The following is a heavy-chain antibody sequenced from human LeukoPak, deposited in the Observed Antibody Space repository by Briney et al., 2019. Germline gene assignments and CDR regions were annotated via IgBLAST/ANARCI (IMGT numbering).Heavy chain of an antibody. Sequence: GASVKVSCKASGYTFTTLGINWLRQAPGQGLEWMGWINTNTGNPTYAQGFTGRFVFSLDTSVSTAYLEITSLKAEDTAVYFCAKDPPYTSTWPDALDAWGQGTMVTVSS. J-gene: IGHJ3*01. D-gene: IGHD6-13*01. V-gene: IGHV7-4-1*02. CDR3: AKDPPYTSTWPDALDA. CDR1: GYTFTTLG. CDR2: INTNTGNP.